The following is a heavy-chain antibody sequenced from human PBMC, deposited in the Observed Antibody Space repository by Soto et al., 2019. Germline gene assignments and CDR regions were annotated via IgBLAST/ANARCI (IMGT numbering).Heavy chain of an antibody. V-gene: IGHV4-4*07. CDR2: IYTSGST. CDR1: GGSISSYY. CDR3: ARTGNLWSGYSDQLDY. D-gene: IGHD3-3*01. Sequence: VAGGSISSYYWSWIRQPAGKGLEWIGRIYTSGSTNYNPSLKSRVTMSVDTSKNQFSLKLSSVTAADTAVYYCARTGNLWSGYSDQLDYWGQGTLVTVSS. J-gene: IGHJ4*02.